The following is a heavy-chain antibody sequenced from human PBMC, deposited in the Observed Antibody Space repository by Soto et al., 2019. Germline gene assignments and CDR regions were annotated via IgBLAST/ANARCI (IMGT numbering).Heavy chain of an antibody. CDR2: INPGGGST. CDR3: ARPTAVGATVRYSFDH. D-gene: IGHD1-26*01. Sequence: ASVKVSCKASGYLFTNYYIHWVRQSPGQGLEWMGVINPGGGSTNYAQKFKGRLTMTRDTSTNTVSMELTSLRSEDTAVYYCARPTAVGATVRYSFDHWGQGTLVTVSS. J-gene: IGHJ4*01. CDR1: GYLFTNYY. V-gene: IGHV1-46*01.